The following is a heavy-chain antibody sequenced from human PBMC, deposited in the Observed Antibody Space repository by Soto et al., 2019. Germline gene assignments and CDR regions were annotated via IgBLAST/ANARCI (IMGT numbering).Heavy chain of an antibody. V-gene: IGHV3-23*01. CDR2: ISGSGGHT. J-gene: IGHJ5*02. D-gene: IGHD2-8*01. Sequence: VGSLRLSCTGSGFSFFSYAMSWVRQAPGKGLEWVSTISGSGGHTYYADSVKGRFVVSRDNDKNTVYLHMSSLTGEDTAVYFCAKIEMGWFAHWGQGTQVTVSS. CDR3: AKIEMGWFAH. CDR1: GFSFFSYA.